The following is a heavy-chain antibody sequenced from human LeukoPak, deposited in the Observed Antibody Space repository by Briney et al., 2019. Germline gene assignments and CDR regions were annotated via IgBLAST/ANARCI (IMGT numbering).Heavy chain of an antibody. CDR2: ISSSGSTI. CDR1: GFTFSSYE. CDR3: AREGTIDGYNLFDY. Sequence: GGSLRLSCAASGFTFSSYEMNWVRQAPGKGLEWVSYISSSGSTIYYADSVKGRFTISRDNAKNSLYLQMNSLRAEDTAVYYCAREGTIDGYNLFDYWGQGTLVTVSS. D-gene: IGHD5-24*01. J-gene: IGHJ4*02. V-gene: IGHV3-48*03.